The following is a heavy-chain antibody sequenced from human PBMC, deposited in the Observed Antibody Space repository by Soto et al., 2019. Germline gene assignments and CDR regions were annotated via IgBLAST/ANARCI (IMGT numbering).Heavy chain of an antibody. J-gene: IGHJ5*02. CDR3: ARGYYYFWSGYWGTKTSRENWFDP. D-gene: IGHD3-3*01. CDR1: GGSFSGYY. V-gene: IGHV4-34*01. Sequence: SETLSLTCAVYGGSFSGYYWSWIRQPPGKGLEWIGEINHSGSTNYNPSLKSRVTISVDTSKIQFSLKLISVTAADTAVYYCARGYYYFWSGYWGTKTSRENWFDPWGQGTLVTAPQ. CDR2: INHSGST.